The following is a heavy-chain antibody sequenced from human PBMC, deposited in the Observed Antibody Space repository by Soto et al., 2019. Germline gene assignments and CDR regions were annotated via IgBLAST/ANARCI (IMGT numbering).Heavy chain of an antibody. CDR2: FIPMFNRP. CDR3: ARGQFHHVSNYYYALDV. Sequence: QVQLVQSGAEVNKPGSSVKVSCKACGGTFSSYAICWVRQAPGQGLEWMGGFIPMFNRPHSARKFQGRVTITADESTSTAYMDLSSLRSEDTAVYYCARGQFHHVSNYYYALDVWGQGTTVTVSS. CDR1: GGTFSSYA. J-gene: IGHJ6*02. V-gene: IGHV1-69*01.